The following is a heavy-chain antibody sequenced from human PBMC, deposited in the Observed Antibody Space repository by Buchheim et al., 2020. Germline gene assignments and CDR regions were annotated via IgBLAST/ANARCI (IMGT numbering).Heavy chain of an antibody. V-gene: IGHV3-48*02. CDR1: GFTFSSYS. CDR2: ISSSSSTI. CDR3: ARVSCSSTSCYFAYYFDY. Sequence: EVQLVESGGGLVQPGGSLRLSCAASGFTFSSYSMNWVRQAPGKGLEWVSYISSSSSTIYYADSVKGRFTISRATAKNSLYLQMNSLRDEDTAVYYCARVSCSSTSCYFAYYFDYWGQGTL. J-gene: IGHJ4*02. D-gene: IGHD2-2*01.